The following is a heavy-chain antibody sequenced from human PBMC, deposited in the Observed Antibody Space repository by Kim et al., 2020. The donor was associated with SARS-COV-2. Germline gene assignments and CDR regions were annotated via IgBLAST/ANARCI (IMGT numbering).Heavy chain of an antibody. CDR2: ISSSGSTI. D-gene: IGHD3-9*01. V-gene: IGHV3-48*03. CDR1: GFTFSSYE. CDR3: ASSRGATYYDILTGYPLGYYDYVMDV. Sequence: GGSLRLSCAASGFTFSSYEMNWVRQAPGKGLEWVSYISSSGSTIYYADSVKGRFTISRDNAKNSLYLQMNSLRAEDTAVYYCASSRGATYYDILTGYPLGYYDYVMDVWGQGTTVTVSS. J-gene: IGHJ6*02.